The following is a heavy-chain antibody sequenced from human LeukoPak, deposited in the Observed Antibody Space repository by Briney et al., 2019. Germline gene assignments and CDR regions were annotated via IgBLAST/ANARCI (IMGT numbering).Heavy chain of an antibody. CDR3: AKVGGHYYYYYMDV. V-gene: IGHV3-23*01. CDR1: GFTFRSYV. J-gene: IGHJ6*03. CDR2: ISGSGGST. D-gene: IGHD3-16*01. Sequence: GGSLRLSCAASGFTFRSYVMSWVRQAPGKGLEWVSTISGSGGSTYYADSVKGRFSISRDNSKNTLYLQMNSLRAEDTAVYYCAKVGGHYYYYYMDVWGKGTTVTVSS.